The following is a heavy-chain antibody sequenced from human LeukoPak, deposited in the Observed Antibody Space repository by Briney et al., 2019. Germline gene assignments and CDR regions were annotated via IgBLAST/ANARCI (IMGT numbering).Heavy chain of an antibody. CDR3: AKTAMVSDAFDI. D-gene: IGHD5-18*01. CDR2: ISGSGGST. V-gene: IGHV3-23*01. CDR1: GFTFSSYA. J-gene: IGHJ3*02. Sequence: GGSLRLSCAASGFTFSSYAMSWVRQAPGKGVEGVSGISGSGGSTYYADSVKGRFTISRDNSKNTLYLQMNSLRAEDTAVYYCAKTAMVSDAFDIWGQGTMVTVSS.